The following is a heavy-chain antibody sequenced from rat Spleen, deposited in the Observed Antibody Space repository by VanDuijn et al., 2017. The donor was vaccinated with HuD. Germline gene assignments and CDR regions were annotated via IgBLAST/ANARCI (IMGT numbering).Heavy chain of an antibody. CDR2: IWTGGTT. D-gene: IGHD1-4*01. CDR3: TGGGGPSSPGINWFSY. Sequence: QVQLKESGPGLVQPSQTLSLTCTVSGFSLTNYHVGWVRQSPGKGLEWMGVIWTGGTTAYHSSFNSRLSVSRDISMSQVFLRMNSLQTEDTAIYFCTGGGGPSSPGINWFSYWGQGTLVTVSS. J-gene: IGHJ3*01. CDR1: GFSLTNYH. V-gene: IGHV2-43*01.